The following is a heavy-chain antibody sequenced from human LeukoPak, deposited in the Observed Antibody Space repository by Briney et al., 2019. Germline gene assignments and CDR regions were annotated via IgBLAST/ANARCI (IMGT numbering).Heavy chain of an antibody. Sequence: SETLSLTCAVYGGSFSGYYWSWIRQPPGKGLEWIGEINHSGSTNYNPSLKSRVTISVDRSKNQFSLKLSSVTAADTAVYYCAREVVVAATPGGAFDIWGQGTMVTVSS. CDR1: GGSFSGYY. V-gene: IGHV4-34*01. J-gene: IGHJ3*02. D-gene: IGHD2-15*01. CDR3: AREVVVAATPGGAFDI. CDR2: INHSGST.